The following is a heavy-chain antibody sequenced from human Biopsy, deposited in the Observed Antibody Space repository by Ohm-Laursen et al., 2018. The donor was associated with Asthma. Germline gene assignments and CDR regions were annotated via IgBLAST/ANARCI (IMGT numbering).Heavy chain of an antibody. CDR1: GGSFSAYY. D-gene: IGHD3-3*01. CDR3: ARAASTTVFWSGYSHNWFDP. Sequence: GTLSLTCAVYGGSFSAYYWSWIRQPPGKGLEWIAEINHSGSTNYNPSLKSRVTMSVDTSKNQLFLNRSSVTAADTAVYYCARAASTTVFWSGYSHNWFDPWGQGTLVTVSS. J-gene: IGHJ5*02. V-gene: IGHV4-34*01. CDR2: INHSGST.